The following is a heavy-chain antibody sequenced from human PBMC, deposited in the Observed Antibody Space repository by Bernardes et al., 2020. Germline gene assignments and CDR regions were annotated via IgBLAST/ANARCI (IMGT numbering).Heavy chain of an antibody. CDR1: GFTFSSYG. D-gene: IGHD4-17*01. CDR3: AKDREGCTVTTCWMGAFDI. V-gene: IGHV3-30*18. CDR2: ISYDGSNK. J-gene: IGHJ3*02. Sequence: GGSLRLSCAASGFTFSSYGMHWVRQAPGKGLEWVAVISYDGSNKYYADSVKGRFTISRDNSKNTLYLQMNSLRAEDTAVYYCAKDREGCTVTTCWMGAFDIWGQGTMVTVSS.